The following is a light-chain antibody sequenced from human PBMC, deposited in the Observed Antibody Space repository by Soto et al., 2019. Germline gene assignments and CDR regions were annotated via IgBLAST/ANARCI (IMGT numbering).Light chain of an antibody. CDR1: QGIRSY. J-gene: IGKJ4*01. Sequence: DIQLTQSPSFLSASIGDRVAITCRASQGIRSYLAWYQQKPGKDPKLLIYAASTLQSGVPSRFSGSGSGTEFTLTISSLQPEDFATYYCQQLNSYPLTFGGGTKVEIK. CDR3: QQLNSYPLT. CDR2: AAS. V-gene: IGKV1-9*01.